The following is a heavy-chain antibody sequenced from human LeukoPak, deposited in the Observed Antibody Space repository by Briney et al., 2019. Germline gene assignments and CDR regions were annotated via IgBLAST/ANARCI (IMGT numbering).Heavy chain of an antibody. CDR2: INTYNGNT. CDR1: GYTFTSFG. D-gene: IGHD3-3*01. Sequence: ASVKVSCKASGYTFTSFGISWVRQAPGQGLEWMGWINTYNGNTHYAQKLQGRVTMTTDTSTSTAYMELRSLRSDDTAVYYCARPKVAHLRFLEWLPFDYWGQGTLVTVSS. CDR3: ARPKVAHLRFLEWLPFDY. V-gene: IGHV1-18*01. J-gene: IGHJ4*02.